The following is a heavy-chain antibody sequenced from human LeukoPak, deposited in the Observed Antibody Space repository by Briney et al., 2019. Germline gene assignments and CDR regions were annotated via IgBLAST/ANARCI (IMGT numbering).Heavy chain of an antibody. D-gene: IGHD3-10*01. V-gene: IGHV3-30*18. CDR3: AKGDYVVRGVFDY. J-gene: IGHJ4*02. CDR1: GFTFSSYG. CDR2: ISYDGGNK. Sequence: PGRSLRLSCAASGFTFSSYGMHWVRQAPGKGLEWVAVISYDGGNKYYADSVKGRFTISRDNSKNTLYLQMNSLRAEDTAVYYCAKGDYVVRGVFDYWGQGTLVTVSS.